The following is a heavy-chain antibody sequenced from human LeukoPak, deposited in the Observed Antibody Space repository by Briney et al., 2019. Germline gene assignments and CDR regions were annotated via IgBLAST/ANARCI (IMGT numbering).Heavy chain of an antibody. Sequence: SETLSLTCTVSGDSITSGPNYWTWIRQPPGKGLEWIGYISHSGATYYNPSLKSRVTISMDRSKNHFSLKLSSVTAADTALYFCARDVPEPMYSGNSYYFDYWGLGTLVSVSS. CDR2: ISHSGAT. J-gene: IGHJ4*02. CDR1: GDSITSGPNY. V-gene: IGHV4-30-2*01. CDR3: ARDVPEPMYSGNSYYFDY. D-gene: IGHD4-23*01.